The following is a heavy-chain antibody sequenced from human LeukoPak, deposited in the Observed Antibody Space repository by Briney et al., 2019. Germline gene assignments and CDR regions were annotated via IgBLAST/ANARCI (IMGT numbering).Heavy chain of an antibody. J-gene: IGHJ4*02. Sequence: GESLKISCKASGYYFTNYWIGWVRQMPGKGLEWMGIIYPGDSDTRYSPSFQGQVTISADKSISTAYLQWSSLKASDTAMYYCARRPGSYYGSGSYYFDYWGQGTLVTVSS. CDR3: ARRPGSYYGSGSYYFDY. CDR1: GYYFTNYW. V-gene: IGHV5-51*01. CDR2: IYPGDSDT. D-gene: IGHD3-10*01.